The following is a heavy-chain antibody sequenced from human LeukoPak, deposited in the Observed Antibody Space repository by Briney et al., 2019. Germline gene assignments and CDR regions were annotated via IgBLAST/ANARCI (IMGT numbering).Heavy chain of an antibody. J-gene: IGHJ3*02. CDR1: GYIFTSFD. CDR2: ISAYNGNT. CDR3: ARVTAGGYYDILTGYYDLAAFDI. Sequence: GASVKVSCKASGYIFTSFDISWVRQAPGQGLEWMGWISAYNGNTNYAQKLQGRVTMTTDTSTSTAYMELRSLRSDDTAVYYCARVTAGGYYDILTGYYDLAAFDIWGQGTMVTVSS. D-gene: IGHD3-9*01. V-gene: IGHV1-18*01.